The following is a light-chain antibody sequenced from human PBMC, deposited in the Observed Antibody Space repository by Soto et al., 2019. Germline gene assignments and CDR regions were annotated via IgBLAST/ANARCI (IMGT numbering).Light chain of an antibody. CDR3: QQRSNWIT. V-gene: IGKV3-11*01. Sequence: EIVLTQSPATLSLSPGERVTLSCRASQSVSSYLAWYQQTPGQAPRLLIYDASNRATGIPARFSGSGSGTDFTLTISSLEPEDFAVYYCQQRSNWITFHQGTRLEIK. J-gene: IGKJ5*01. CDR2: DAS. CDR1: QSVSSY.